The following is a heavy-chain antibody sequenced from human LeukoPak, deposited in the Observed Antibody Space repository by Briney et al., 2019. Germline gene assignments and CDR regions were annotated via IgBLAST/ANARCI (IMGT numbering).Heavy chain of an antibody. CDR2: MNPNSGNT. Sequence: GASVKVSCKASGYTFTSYDINWVRQATGQGLEWMGWMNPNSGNTGYAQKFQGRVTITRNTSISTAYMELSSLRSEDTAVYYCARGPTIVATIRLGAKLKFPKRYYFDYWGQGTLVTVSS. CDR1: GYTFTSYD. V-gene: IGHV1-8*03. J-gene: IGHJ4*02. CDR3: ARGPTIVATIRLGAKLKFPKRYYFDY. D-gene: IGHD5-12*01.